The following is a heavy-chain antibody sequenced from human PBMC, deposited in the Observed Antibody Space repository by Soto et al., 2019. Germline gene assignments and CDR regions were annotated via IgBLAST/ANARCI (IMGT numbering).Heavy chain of an antibody. D-gene: IGHD1-26*01. CDR1: GDSVSRNLAA. J-gene: IGHJ6*02. V-gene: IGHV6-1*01. Sequence: SQILALTCAISGDSVSRNLAAWNWIRQSPSRGLEWLGRTYYRSKWYNDYAVCVKSRITINPDTSKNQFSLQLNSVTPEDTAVYYCARGCLGQGGGYYYYYGMDVWGQGTTVTVSS. CDR2: TYYRSKWYN. CDR3: ARGCLGQGGGYYYYYGMDV.